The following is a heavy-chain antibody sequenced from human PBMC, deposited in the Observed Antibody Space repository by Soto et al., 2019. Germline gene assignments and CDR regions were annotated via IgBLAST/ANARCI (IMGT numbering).Heavy chain of an antibody. CDR1: GYTFTSYG. D-gene: IGHD6-6*01. V-gene: IGHV1-18*04. CDR2: ISAYNGNT. J-gene: IGHJ6*02. Sequence: GGSVPVSCQASGYTFTSYGISLVRQAPGQGLEWMGWISAYNGNTNYAQKLQGRANMTTDTSTSTAYMELRSLRSDDTAVYYCARDDGSSPNYYNGMDVWGQGTTVTVSS. CDR3: ARDDGSSPNYYNGMDV.